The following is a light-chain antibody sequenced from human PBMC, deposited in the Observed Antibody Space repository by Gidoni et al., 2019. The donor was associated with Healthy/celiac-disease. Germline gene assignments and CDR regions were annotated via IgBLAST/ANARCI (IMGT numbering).Light chain of an antibody. J-gene: IGKJ3*01. CDR3: QQRSNGPFT. CDR1: QIVSSY. Sequence: DIVLTPSPATLSLSPGERATLSCRSSQIVSSYLAWYQQKPGQAPRLLIYDASNRATGIPARFSGSGSGTDFTLTISSLEPEDFAVYYCQQRSNGPFTFGPGTKVDIK. V-gene: IGKV3-11*01. CDR2: DAS.